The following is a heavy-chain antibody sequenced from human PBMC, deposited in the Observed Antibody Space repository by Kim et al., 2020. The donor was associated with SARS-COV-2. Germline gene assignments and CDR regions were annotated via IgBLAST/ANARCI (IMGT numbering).Heavy chain of an antibody. CDR3: ARGTGFTLAQFDP. J-gene: IGHJ5*02. CDR1: GGSFSGYY. V-gene: IGHV4-34*01. Sequence: SETLSLTCAVYGGSFSGYYWSWIRQPPGKGLEWIGEINHSGSTNYNPSLKSRVTISVDTSKNQFSLRLSSVTAADTAVYYCARGTGFTLAQFDPWGQGTLVTVSS. D-gene: IGHD3-10*01. CDR2: INHSGST.